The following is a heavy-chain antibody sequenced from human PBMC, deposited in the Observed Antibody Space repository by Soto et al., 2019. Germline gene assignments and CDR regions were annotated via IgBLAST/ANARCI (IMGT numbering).Heavy chain of an antibody. CDR3: ARDLKVPAAIGKILQPGDYYYMDV. Sequence: SETLSLTCAVYGGSFSGYYWSWIRQPPGKGLEWIGEINHSGSTNYNPSLKSRVTISVDTSKNQFSLKLSSVTAADTAVYYCARDLKVPAAIGKILQPGDYYYMDVWGKGTTVTVSS. CDR2: INHSGST. CDR1: GGSFSGYY. V-gene: IGHV4-34*01. J-gene: IGHJ6*03. D-gene: IGHD2-2*01.